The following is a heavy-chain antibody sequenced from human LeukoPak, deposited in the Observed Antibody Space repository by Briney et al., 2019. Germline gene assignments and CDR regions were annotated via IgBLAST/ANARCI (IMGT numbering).Heavy chain of an antibody. CDR1: GGSFSGYY. D-gene: IGHD6-13*01. CDR2: INHSGST. V-gene: IGHV4-34*01. CDR3: ARGRSSWYSSSFDY. J-gene: IGHJ4*02. Sequence: SETLSLTCAVYGGSFSGYYWSWIRQPPGKGLELIGEINHSGSTNYNPSLKSRVTISVDTSKNQFSLKLSSVTAADTAVYYCARGRSSWYSSSFDYWGQGTLVTVSS.